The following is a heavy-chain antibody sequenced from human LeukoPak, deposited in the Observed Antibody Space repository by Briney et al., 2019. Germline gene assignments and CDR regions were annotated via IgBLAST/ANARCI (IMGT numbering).Heavy chain of an antibody. Sequence: ASVKVSCKASGYTFTSYGISWVRQAPGQGLEWMGWISAYNGNTNYAQKLQGRVTMTTDTPTSTAYMELRSLRSDDTAVYYCARGRDYDILTGYRDLDYWGQGTLVTVSS. CDR3: ARGRDYDILTGYRDLDY. CDR2: ISAYNGNT. CDR1: GYTFTSYG. J-gene: IGHJ4*02. D-gene: IGHD3-9*01. V-gene: IGHV1-18*01.